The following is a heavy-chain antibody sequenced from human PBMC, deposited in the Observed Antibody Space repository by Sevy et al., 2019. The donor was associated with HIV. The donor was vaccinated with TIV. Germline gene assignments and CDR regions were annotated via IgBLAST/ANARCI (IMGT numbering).Heavy chain of an antibody. CDR3: ARSRYSSSSWYFDY. D-gene: IGHD6-6*01. CDR2: IYSGGST. CDR1: GFTVSSNY. J-gene: IGHJ4*02. Sequence: GGSLRLSCAASGFTVSSNYMSWVRQAPGKGLEWVSVIYSGGSTYYADSVKGRFTISRDNSKNTLYLQMNGLRAEDTAVYYCARSRYSSSSWYFDYWGQGTLVTVSS. V-gene: IGHV3-53*01.